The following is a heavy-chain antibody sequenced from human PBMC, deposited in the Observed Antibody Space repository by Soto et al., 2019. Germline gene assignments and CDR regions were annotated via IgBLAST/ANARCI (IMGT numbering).Heavy chain of an antibody. CDR2: ISAGGGNT. CDR3: VKLSEYHLLSWFDP. CDR1: GFSFSTYA. V-gene: IGHV3-23*01. D-gene: IGHD2-2*01. J-gene: IGHJ5*02. Sequence: EVQLLESGGGLVQPGGSLRLSCAASGFSFSTYAMSWVRQAPGKGLEWVSGISAGGGNTFYADSVRGRFTSSRDNSKNTLYMQITNLIAEDTALYYCVKLSEYHLLSWFDPWGQGTLVTVSS.